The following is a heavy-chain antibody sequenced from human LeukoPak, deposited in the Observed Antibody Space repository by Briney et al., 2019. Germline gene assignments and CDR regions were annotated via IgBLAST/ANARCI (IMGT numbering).Heavy chain of an antibody. D-gene: IGHD5-18*01. V-gene: IGHV3-74*01. CDR1: GFTFSSYW. CDR3: TTENMRIQLWLYSFDY. J-gene: IGHJ4*02. CDR2: INSDGSST. Sequence: GGSLRLSCAASGFTFSSYWMHWVRQAPGKGLVWVSRINSDGSSTSYADSVKGRFTISRDNAKNTLYLQMNSLKTEDTAVYYCTTENMRIQLWLYSFDYWGQGTLVTVSS.